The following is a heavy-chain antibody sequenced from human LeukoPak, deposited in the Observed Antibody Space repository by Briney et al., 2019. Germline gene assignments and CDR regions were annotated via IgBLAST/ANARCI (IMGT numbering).Heavy chain of an antibody. J-gene: IGHJ4*02. CDR2: IYYSGST. D-gene: IGHD3-22*01. V-gene: IGHV4-31*03. Sequence: MSSETLSLTCTVSGGSISSGGYYWSWIRQHPGKGLEWIGYIYYSGSTYYNPSLKSRVTISVDTPKNQFFLKLSSVTAADTAVYYCARGVYYYDSSGWAPDYWGQGTLVTVSS. CDR1: GGSISSGGYY. CDR3: ARGVYYYDSSGWAPDY.